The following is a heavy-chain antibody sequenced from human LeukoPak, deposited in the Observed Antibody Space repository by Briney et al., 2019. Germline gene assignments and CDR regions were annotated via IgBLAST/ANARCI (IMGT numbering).Heavy chain of an antibody. J-gene: IGHJ4*02. CDR3: AKDLWFGELTWVLDFDY. Sequence: GGSLRLSCTVSGFTVSSNSMSWVRQAPGKGLEWVSFIFSSTHYSDSVKGRFTISRDNSKNTLYLQMNSLRAEDTAVYYCAKDLWFGELTWVLDFDYWGQGTLVTVSS. V-gene: IGHV3-53*01. CDR2: IFSST. D-gene: IGHD3-10*01. CDR1: GFTVSSNS.